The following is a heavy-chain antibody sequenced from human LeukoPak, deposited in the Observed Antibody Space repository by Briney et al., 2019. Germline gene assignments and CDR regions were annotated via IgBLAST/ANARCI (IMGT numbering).Heavy chain of an antibody. CDR2: ISGSSTFT. CDR1: GFTFSDYY. Sequence: PGGSLRLSCAASGFTFSDYYMSWIRQAPGKGLEWVSYISGSSTFTNYADSVKGRFTISRDNANNSLYLQMNSLRAEDTAVYYCARDRTRSTSYYGMDVWGQGTTVTVSS. D-gene: IGHD3-10*01. J-gene: IGHJ6*02. CDR3: ARDRTRSTSYYGMDV. V-gene: IGHV3-11*05.